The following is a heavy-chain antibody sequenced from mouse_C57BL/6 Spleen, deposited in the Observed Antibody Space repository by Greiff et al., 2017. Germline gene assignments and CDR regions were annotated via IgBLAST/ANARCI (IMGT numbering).Heavy chain of an antibody. D-gene: IGHD1-1*01. CDR3: ARKRGVTTVVGGYAMDY. CDR2: IWSGGST. J-gene: IGHJ4*01. CDR1: GFSLTSYG. V-gene: IGHV2-2*01. Sequence: VKLQESGPGLVQPSQSLSITCTVSGFSLTSYGVHWFRQSPGKGLEWLGVIWSGGSTDYNAAFISRLSISKDNSKSQVFFKMNSLQADDTARYYCARKRGVTTVVGGYAMDYWGQGTSVTVSS.